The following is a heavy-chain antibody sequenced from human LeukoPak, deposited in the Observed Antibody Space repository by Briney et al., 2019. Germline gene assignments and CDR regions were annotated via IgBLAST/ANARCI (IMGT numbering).Heavy chain of an antibody. V-gene: IGHV1-18*01. Sequence: ASVKVSCKASGYTFTSYVISWVRPAPGQGLEWMGWISGYNGYTHYAHNLHDRVTMTPDTSTNTDSMELRSLTSDDTAVYYCARDESRYSSGYYPNWFDPWGQGTLVTVSS. CDR1: GYTFTSYV. D-gene: IGHD3-22*01. CDR3: ARDESRYSSGYYPNWFDP. CDR2: ISGYNGYT. J-gene: IGHJ5*02.